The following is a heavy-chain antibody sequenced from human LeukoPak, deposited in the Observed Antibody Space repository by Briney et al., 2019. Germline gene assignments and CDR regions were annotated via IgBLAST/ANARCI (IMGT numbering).Heavy chain of an antibody. CDR3: AKDVGKWESLHFFDY. Sequence: GGSLRLSCAASGFTFAGYAMSWVRQAPGKGLEWVSAISGTGGYTYYADSVTGRFTISRDNSRNTLYLQMNSLRGDDTAVYYCAKDVGKWESLHFFDYWGQGTLVTVSS. CDR1: GFTFAGYA. CDR2: ISGTGGYT. V-gene: IGHV3-23*01. J-gene: IGHJ4*02. D-gene: IGHD1-26*01.